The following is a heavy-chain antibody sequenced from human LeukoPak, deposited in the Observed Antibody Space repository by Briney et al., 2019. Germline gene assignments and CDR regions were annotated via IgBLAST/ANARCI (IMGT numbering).Heavy chain of an antibody. Sequence: SETLSLTCTVSGGSISSSNHYWGWIRQPPGKGLEWIGSIYYTGSTYYSPPLKSRVTISVDTSKNQFSLKLSSVTAADTAVYYCASYISGWTRDYWGQGTLVTVSS. V-gene: IGHV4-39*01. CDR2: IYYTGST. CDR3: ASYISGWTRDY. D-gene: IGHD6-19*01. CDR1: GGSISSSNHY. J-gene: IGHJ4*02.